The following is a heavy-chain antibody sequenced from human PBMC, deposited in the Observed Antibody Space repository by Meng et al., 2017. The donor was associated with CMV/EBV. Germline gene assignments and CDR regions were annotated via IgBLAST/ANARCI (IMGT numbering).Heavy chain of an antibody. CDR3: ARDRAAPGWFDP. CDR1: GFTFSNYW. V-gene: IGHV3-21*01. Sequence: GESLKISCAASGFTFSNYWMTWVRRAPGKGLEWVSSISSSSSYIYYADSVKGRFTISRDNAKNSLYLQMNSLRAEDTAVYYCARDRAAPGWFDPWGQGTLVTVSS. J-gene: IGHJ5*02. CDR2: ISSSSSYI. D-gene: IGHD6-13*01.